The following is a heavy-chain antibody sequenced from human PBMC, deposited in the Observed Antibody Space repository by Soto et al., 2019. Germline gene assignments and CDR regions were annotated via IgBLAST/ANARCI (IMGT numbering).Heavy chain of an antibody. CDR2: ISAYNDNT. J-gene: IGHJ6*02. CDR3: VRYGYCISTSCRYYYYGMDV. D-gene: IGHD2-2*01. V-gene: IGHV1-18*03. Sequence: ASVKVSCKASGYTFTSYGISWVRQAPGQGLEWMGWISAYNDNTHYAQKFRGRVTITSDRSVSTAYMELSSLRSEDMVVYSCVRYGYCISTSCRYYYYGMDVWGQGTTVTVSS. CDR1: GYTFTSYG.